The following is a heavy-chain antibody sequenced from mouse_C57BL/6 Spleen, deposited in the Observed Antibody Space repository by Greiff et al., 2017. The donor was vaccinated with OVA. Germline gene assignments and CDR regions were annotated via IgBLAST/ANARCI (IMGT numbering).Heavy chain of an antibody. V-gene: IGHV2-6-1*01. CDR3: ARQDYDYGGYAMDY. CDR2: IWSDGST. CDR1: GFSLTSYG. Sequence: QVQLKESGPGLVAPSQSLSITCTVSGFSLTSYGVHWVRQPPGKGLEWLVVIWSDGSTTYNSALKSRLSISKDNSKSQVFLKMNSLQTDDTAMYYCARQDYDYGGYAMDYWGQGTSVTVSS. D-gene: IGHD2-4*01. J-gene: IGHJ4*01.